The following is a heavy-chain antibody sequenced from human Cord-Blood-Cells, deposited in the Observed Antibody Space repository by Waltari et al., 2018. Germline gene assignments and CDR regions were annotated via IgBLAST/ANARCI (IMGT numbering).Heavy chain of an antibody. CDR3: ASELYCSSTSCYDAFDI. CDR2: IYHSGST. J-gene: IGHJ3*02. V-gene: IGHV4-38-2*01. Sequence: QVQLQESGPGLVKPSETLSLTCAVSGYSISSGYYWGWIRQPPGKGLEWIGSIYHSGSTYYNPSLKGRVTISVDTSKNQFSLKLSSVTAADTAVYYCASELYCSSTSCYDAFDIWGQGTMVTVSS. D-gene: IGHD2-2*01. CDR1: GYSISSGYY.